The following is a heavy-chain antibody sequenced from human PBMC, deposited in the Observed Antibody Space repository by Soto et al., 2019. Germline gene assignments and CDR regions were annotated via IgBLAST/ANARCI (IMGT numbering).Heavy chain of an antibody. D-gene: IGHD1-26*01. J-gene: IGHJ3*02. CDR1: GFTFSSYA. V-gene: IGHV3-23*01. CDR2: ISGSGGST. CDR3: AKASESGSYLWAFDI. Sequence: GGSLRLSCAASGFTFSSYAMSWVRQAPGKGLEWVSAISGSGGSTYYADSVKGRFTISRDNSKNTLYLQMNSLRAEDTVVYYSAKASESGSYLWAFDIWGQGTMVTVSS.